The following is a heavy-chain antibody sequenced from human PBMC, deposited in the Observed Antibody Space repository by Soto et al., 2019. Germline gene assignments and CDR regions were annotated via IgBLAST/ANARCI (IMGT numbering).Heavy chain of an antibody. CDR3: ARDIAGVPDY. Sequence: QVQLVESGGGVVQPGRSLRLSCAASGFTFGSYGMHWVRQAPGKGLEWVAVIWYDGSNKYYADSVKGRFTISRDNSKNTLYLQMNSLRAEDTAVYYCARDIAGVPDYWGQGTLVTVSS. CDR2: IWYDGSNK. CDR1: GFTFGSYG. V-gene: IGHV3-33*01. J-gene: IGHJ4*02. D-gene: IGHD6-13*01.